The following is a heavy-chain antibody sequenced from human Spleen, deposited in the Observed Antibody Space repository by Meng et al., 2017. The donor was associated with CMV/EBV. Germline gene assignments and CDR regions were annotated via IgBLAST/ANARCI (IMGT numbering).Heavy chain of an antibody. CDR3: AAKSLTGLTAAYDY. Sequence: GSLRLSCTVSDGYISSSNYFWVWIRQAPGKGLEWVAEMHHSGSTNSNPSLENRVAISVDKSKSQFSLTLSSVTAADTAVYYCAAKSLTGLTAAYDYWGQGILVTVSS. CDR1: DGYISSSNYF. J-gene: IGHJ4*02. CDR2: MHHSGST. V-gene: IGHV4-39*07. D-gene: IGHD3-9*01.